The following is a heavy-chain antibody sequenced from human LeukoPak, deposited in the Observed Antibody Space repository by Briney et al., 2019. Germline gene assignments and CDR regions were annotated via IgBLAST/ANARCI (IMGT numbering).Heavy chain of an antibody. J-gene: IGHJ3*01. Sequence: GGSLRLSCAASGFTFSSYSMNWVRQAPGKGLEWISYITRSSSNIYCADSVKGRFTISRDNAKNSLYLQMNSLRDEDTAVYYCASEASGGSYLPWWGQGTTVTVSS. CDR1: GFTFSSYS. D-gene: IGHD1-26*01. CDR3: ASEASGGSYLPW. CDR2: ITRSSSNI. V-gene: IGHV3-48*02.